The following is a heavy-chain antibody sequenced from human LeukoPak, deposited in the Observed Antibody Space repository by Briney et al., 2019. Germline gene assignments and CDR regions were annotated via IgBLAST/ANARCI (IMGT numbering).Heavy chain of an antibody. J-gene: IGHJ5*02. V-gene: IGHV1-3*01. D-gene: IGHD3-3*01. Sequence: ASVKVSCKASGYTFTSYAMHWVRQAPGQRLEWMGWINAGNGNTKYSQKFQGRVTITRDTSASTAYMELSNLRSEDTAVYYCARTYDFWSGRENNWFDPWGQGTLVTVSS. CDR3: ARTYDFWSGRENNWFDP. CDR1: GYTFTSYA. CDR2: INAGNGNT.